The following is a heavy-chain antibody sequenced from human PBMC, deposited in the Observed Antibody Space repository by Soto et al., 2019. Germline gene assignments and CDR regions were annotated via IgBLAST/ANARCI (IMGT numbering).Heavy chain of an antibody. CDR2: IYYSGST. J-gene: IGHJ4*02. V-gene: IGHV4-59*01. Sequence: QVQLQESGPGLVKPSETLSLTCTVSGGSISNYYWSWIRQPPGKGLESIGYIYYSGSTNYNPSLKRRVTISVDTSKNQSSLKLSSVTAADTAVHYCAIRYAGNFDYWGQGTLVTVSS. CDR1: GGSISNYY. CDR3: AIRYAGNFDY. D-gene: IGHD2-8*01.